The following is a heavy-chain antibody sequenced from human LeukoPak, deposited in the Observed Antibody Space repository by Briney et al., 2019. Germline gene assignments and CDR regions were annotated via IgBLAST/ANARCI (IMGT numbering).Heavy chain of an antibody. V-gene: IGHV3-23*01. CDR1: GFTFSSYA. CDR3: AKDQTGPYYYYMDV. D-gene: IGHD3-10*01. Sequence: GVSLRLSCAPSGFTFSSYAMSCVRHAPGEGLEWVSAISGSGGGTYYADSVKGRFTISRDNSKNTLYLQMNSLRAEDTAVYYCAKDQTGPYYYYMDVWGKGTTVTVSS. CDR2: ISGSGGGT. J-gene: IGHJ6*03.